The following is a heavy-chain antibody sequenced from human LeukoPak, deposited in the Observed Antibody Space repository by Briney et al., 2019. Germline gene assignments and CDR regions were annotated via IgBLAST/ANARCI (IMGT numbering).Heavy chain of an antibody. V-gene: IGHV3-74*01. CDR1: GFTFSDYS. D-gene: IGHD3-3*01. CDR3: ARDKDWSLYDS. CDR2: IKPDGSTT. Sequence: PGGSLRLSCAASGFTFSDYSMHWVRQAPGKGLVWVSRIKPDGSTTNYADSVKGRFTISRDNAKNTLYLQMNSLRAEDTAVYYCARDKDWSLYDSWGQGTLVTVSS. J-gene: IGHJ4*02.